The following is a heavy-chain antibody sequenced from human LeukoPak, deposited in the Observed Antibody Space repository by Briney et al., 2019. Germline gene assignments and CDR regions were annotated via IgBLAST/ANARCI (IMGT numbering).Heavy chain of an antibody. J-gene: IGHJ4*01. CDR2: IWHDGTNK. V-gene: IGHV3-33*01. Sequence: GGSLRLSCAASGFTFSNYGMHWVRQAPGKGLEWVAVIWHDGTNKYYADSVKGRFTISRDNSKNTLYLQMNSLRAEDTAVYYCTRDVGHSALANWGQGVLVTASS. CDR1: GFTFSNYG. CDR3: TRDVGHSALAN. D-gene: IGHD5-18*01.